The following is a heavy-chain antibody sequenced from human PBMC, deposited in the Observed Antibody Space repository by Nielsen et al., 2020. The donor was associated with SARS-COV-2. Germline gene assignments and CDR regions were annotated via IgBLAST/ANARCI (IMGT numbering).Heavy chain of an antibody. CDR1: GFTFSSYS. Sequence: GESLKISCAASGFTFSSYSMNWVRQAPGKGLEWVSYISSSSSTIYYADSVKGRFTISRDNAKNSLYLQMNSLRDEDTAVYYCASGGTVTNIGFDPWGQGTLVTVSS. V-gene: IGHV3-48*02. CDR2: ISSSSSTI. CDR3: ASGGTVTNIGFDP. D-gene: IGHD4-17*01. J-gene: IGHJ5*02.